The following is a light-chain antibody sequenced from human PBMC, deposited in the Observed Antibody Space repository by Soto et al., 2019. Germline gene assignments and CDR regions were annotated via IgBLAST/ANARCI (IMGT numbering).Light chain of an antibody. J-gene: IGLJ1*01. V-gene: IGLV2-8*01. CDR2: EVT. CDR1: SSDVGGYNF. CDR3: SSYAGSNMGV. Sequence: QSALTQPPSASGSPGQSVTISCTGTSSDVGGYNFVSWYQQHPGKAPKLLIYEVTQRPSGVPDRFSASKSGNTASLTVSGLQAEDGADYYCSSYAGSNMGVFGTGTKVTVL.